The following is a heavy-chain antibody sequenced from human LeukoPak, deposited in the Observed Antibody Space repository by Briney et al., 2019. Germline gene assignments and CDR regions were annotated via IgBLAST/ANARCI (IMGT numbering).Heavy chain of an antibody. J-gene: IGHJ4*02. V-gene: IGHV4-39*01. CDR2: IYYSGNT. D-gene: IGHD3/OR15-3a*01. CDR3: ARQTGSGLFILP. CDR1: VLSISSSNSY. Sequence: SETLSLTCTVSVLSISSSNSYWGWIRQPPGKGLEWIGSIYYSGNTYYNASLKSQVSISIDTSKNQFSLRLTSVTAADTAVYYCARQTGSGLFILPGGQGTLVTVSS.